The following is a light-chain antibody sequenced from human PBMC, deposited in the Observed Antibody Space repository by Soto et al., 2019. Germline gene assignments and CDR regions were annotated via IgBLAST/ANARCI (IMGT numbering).Light chain of an antibody. Sequence: QSALTQPPSASGSPGQSVTISCTGTSSDVGGYNFVSWYQQHPGKAPTLMIYEVNKRPSGVPDRFSGSKSGNTASLTVSGLQPEDEADYYCSLYAGTNNFVVFGGGTKLTVL. J-gene: IGLJ2*01. CDR3: SLYAGTNNFVV. CDR2: EVN. CDR1: SSDVGGYNF. V-gene: IGLV2-8*01.